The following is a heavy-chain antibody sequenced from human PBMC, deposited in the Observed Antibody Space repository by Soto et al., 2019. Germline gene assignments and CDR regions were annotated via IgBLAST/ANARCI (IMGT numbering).Heavy chain of an antibody. CDR2: IIPIFGTA. D-gene: IGHD2-21*02. CDR1: GGTFSSYA. CDR3: ASGEAYCGGDCSNFDL. J-gene: IGHJ2*01. Sequence: QVQLVQSGAEVKKPGSSVKVSCKASGGTFSSYAISWVRQAPGQGLEWMGGIIPIFGTANYAQKFQGRVTIPADESTRTAYMELSSLRSEDTAVYYCASGEAYCGGDCSNFDLWGRGTLVTVSS. V-gene: IGHV1-69*12.